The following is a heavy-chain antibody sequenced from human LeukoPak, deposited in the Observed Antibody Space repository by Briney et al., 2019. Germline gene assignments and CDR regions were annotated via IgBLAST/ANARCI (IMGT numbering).Heavy chain of an antibody. CDR1: GFIFSNYA. Sequence: GGSLRLSCSASGFIFSNYAMHWVRQAPGKGLEYVSAISSNGGSTCYADSVKGRFTISRDNSKNTLYLQMSSLRAEDTAVYYCVKGKGIAVTSLDYWGQGTLVTVSS. D-gene: IGHD6-19*01. CDR3: VKGKGIAVTSLDY. V-gene: IGHV3-64D*06. J-gene: IGHJ4*02. CDR2: ISSNGGST.